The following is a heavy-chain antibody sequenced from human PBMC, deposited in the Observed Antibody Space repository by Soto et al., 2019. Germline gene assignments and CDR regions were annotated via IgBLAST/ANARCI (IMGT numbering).Heavy chain of an antibody. CDR1: GFTLSTYS. CDR2: ISRSSATTI. D-gene: IGHD5-18*01. CDR3: ARDRLGYSYGNSMDV. V-gene: IGHV3-48*02. Sequence: GGSLRLSCAASGFTLSTYSMNWVRQAPGKGLELISYISRSSATTIYYADSVEGRFTISRDNAKNSLYLQMNSLRDGDTAVYYCARDRLGYSYGNSMDVWGQGTTVTVSS. J-gene: IGHJ6*02.